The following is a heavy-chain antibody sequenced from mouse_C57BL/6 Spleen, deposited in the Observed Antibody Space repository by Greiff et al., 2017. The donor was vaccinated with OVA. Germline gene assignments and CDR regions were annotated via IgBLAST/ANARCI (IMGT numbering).Heavy chain of an antibody. CDR3: ARGYSNPFDY. J-gene: IGHJ2*01. CDR2: IDPSDSYT. CDR1: GYTFTSYW. Sequence: QVQLQQPGAELVKPGASVKLSCKASGYTFTSYWMQWVKQRPGQGLEWIGEIDPSDSYTNYNQKFKGKATLTVDTSSSTAYMQLSSLTSEDSAVYYCARGYSNPFDYWGQGTTLTVSS. D-gene: IGHD2-5*01. V-gene: IGHV1-50*01.